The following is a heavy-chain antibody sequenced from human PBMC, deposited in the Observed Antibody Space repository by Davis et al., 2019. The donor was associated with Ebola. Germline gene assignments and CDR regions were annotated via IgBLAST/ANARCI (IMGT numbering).Heavy chain of an antibody. J-gene: IGHJ4*02. V-gene: IGHV3-43*02. CDR2: ISCDGGST. D-gene: IGHD2-21*02. CDR1: GFTFDDSA. CDR3: AKEICGGDCYPDY. Sequence: ASLKISCAASGFTFDDSAMHWLRQAPGKGLEWVSLISCDGGSTYYADSVKGRFTISRDNSKNYLYLQMNSLRTEDTALYYCAKEICGGDCYPDYWGQGTLVTVSS.